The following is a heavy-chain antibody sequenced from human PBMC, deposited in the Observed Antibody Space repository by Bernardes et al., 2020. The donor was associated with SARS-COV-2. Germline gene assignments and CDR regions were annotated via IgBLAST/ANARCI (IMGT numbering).Heavy chain of an antibody. CDR3: ATNHYYDSSGYSWTYYGMDV. CDR2: ISSSSSTI. V-gene: IGHV3-48*01. D-gene: IGHD3-22*01. CDR1: GFTFSSYS. Sequence: GVLRLSCAASGFTFSSYSMNWVRQAPGKGLEWVSYISSSSSTIYYADSVKGRFTISRDNAKNSLYLQMNSLRAEDTAVYYCATNHYYDSSGYSWTYYGMDVWGQGTTVTVSS. J-gene: IGHJ6*02.